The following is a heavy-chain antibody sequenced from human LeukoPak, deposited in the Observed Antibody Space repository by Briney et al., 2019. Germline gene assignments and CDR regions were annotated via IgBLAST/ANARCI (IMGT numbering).Heavy chain of an antibody. Sequence: GESLKISCKGSGYSFNTYWIGWVRQMPGKGLEWMGIIYPGDSDTRNSPSFEGQVTISADKSISTAYLQWSSLKASDTAMYYCATGGYCSGGSCYSFFDYWGQGTLVTVSS. D-gene: IGHD2-15*01. J-gene: IGHJ4*02. V-gene: IGHV5-51*01. CDR1: GYSFNTYW. CDR2: IYPGDSDT. CDR3: ATGGYCSGGSCYSFFDY.